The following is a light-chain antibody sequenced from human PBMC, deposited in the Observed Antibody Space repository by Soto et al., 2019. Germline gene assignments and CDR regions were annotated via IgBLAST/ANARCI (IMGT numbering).Light chain of an antibody. CDR2: EVS. J-gene: IGLJ6*01. CDR3: PSYAGIIPLYV. CDR1: SSDVGGYNY. Sequence: QSALTQPPSASGSPGQSVTVSCTGTSSDVGGYNYVSWYQQHPGKAPKLMIYEVSKRPSGVPDRFSGSKSGNTASLTVSGLQAEDVADYRCPSYAGIIPLYVF. V-gene: IGLV2-8*01.